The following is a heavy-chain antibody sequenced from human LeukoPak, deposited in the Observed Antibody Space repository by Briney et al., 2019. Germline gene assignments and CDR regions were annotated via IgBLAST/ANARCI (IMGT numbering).Heavy chain of an antibody. D-gene: IGHD3-3*01. CDR3: AKEQGYGFWFPDY. CDR2: ISPSGDIT. CDR1: GFTFSSYG. J-gene: IGHJ4*02. V-gene: IGHV3-23*01. Sequence: GGSLRLSCAASGFTFSSYGMNWVRQAPGKGLEWVSGISPSGDITYYADSVKGRFTISRDNSKNTLYLQMNSLRAEDTAVYYCAKEQGYGFWFPDYWGQGTLVTVSS.